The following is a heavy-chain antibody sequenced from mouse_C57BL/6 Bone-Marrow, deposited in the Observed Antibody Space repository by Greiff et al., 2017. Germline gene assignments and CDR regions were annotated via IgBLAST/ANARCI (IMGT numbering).Heavy chain of an antibody. J-gene: IGHJ1*03. Sequence: QVQLQQPGAELVKPGASVKMSCKASGYTFTSYWITWVKQRPGQGLEWIGDIYPGSGSTNYNEKFKGKATLTVDTSSSTAYMQLSSLTSEDSAVYYGARPYYSNDWYFDVWGTGTTVTVSS. CDR3: ARPYYSNDWYFDV. V-gene: IGHV1-55*01. D-gene: IGHD2-5*01. CDR1: GYTFTSYW. CDR2: IYPGSGST.